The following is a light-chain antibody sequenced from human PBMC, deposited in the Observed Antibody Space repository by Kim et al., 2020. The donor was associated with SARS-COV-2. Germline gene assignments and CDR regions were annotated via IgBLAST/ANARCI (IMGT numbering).Light chain of an antibody. CDR2: DNN. CDR3: GTWDSSLSTVV. J-gene: IGLJ2*01. Sequence: QKVTMSCSGGSSTIGNTYVSWYQQLPGTAPKLLIYDNNKRPSGIPDRFSGSKSGTSATLGITGLQTGDEADYYCGTWDSSLSTVVFGGGTKVTVL. V-gene: IGLV1-51*01. CDR1: SSTIGNTY.